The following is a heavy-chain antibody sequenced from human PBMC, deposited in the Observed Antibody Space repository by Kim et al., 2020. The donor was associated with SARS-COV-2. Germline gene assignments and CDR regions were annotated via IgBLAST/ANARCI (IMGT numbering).Heavy chain of an antibody. CDR2: FTVSGVST. Sequence: GGSLRLSCAASGFTFNNYAMTWVRQAPGKGLEWVSSFTVSGVSTYYADSVKDRFTISRDNSKTTLYLQLNSLRAEDTAIYYCAKMMVRTTYDIWGLGTLVTVSS. D-gene: IGHD3-10*01. CDR3: AKMMVRTTYDI. V-gene: IGHV3-23*01. CDR1: GFTFNNYA. J-gene: IGHJ3*02.